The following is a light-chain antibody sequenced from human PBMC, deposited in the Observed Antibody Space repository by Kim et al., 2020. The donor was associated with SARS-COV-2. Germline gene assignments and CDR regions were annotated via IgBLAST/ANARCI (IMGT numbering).Light chain of an antibody. J-gene: IGLJ2*01. V-gene: IGLV1-47*01. CDR2: QND. Sequence: QSVLTQSPSMSATPGQRVIISCSGRGSNIGSNFVYWYKQLPGTAPTLLISQNDQRPSGVPDRFSGSKSGTSASLAISGLRSEDEAAYFCAAWDDRLIGVVFGGGTKVTVL. CDR3: AAWDDRLIGVV. CDR1: GSNIGSNF.